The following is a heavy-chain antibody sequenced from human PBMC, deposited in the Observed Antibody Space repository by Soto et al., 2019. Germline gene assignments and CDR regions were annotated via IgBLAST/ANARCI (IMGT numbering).Heavy chain of an antibody. J-gene: IGHJ4*02. Sequence: QVQLVQSGAEMKKPGASVKLSCKTSGINYNTYAIHWVRQAPGQGLEWMGWINAGNGDTRYSQNFQGRVTLTRDTSASTVYMDQDSLKSEDTGVYYCARAISGYVTWGQGTLVTVSS. V-gene: IGHV1-3*01. D-gene: IGHD5-12*01. CDR2: INAGNGDT. CDR1: GINYNTYA. CDR3: ARAISGYVT.